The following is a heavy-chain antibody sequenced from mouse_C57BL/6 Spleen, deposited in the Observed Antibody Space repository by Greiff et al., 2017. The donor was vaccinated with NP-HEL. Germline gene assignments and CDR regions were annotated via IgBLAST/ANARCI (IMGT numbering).Heavy chain of an antibody. Sequence: QVQLQQPGAELVKPGASVKLSCKASGYTFTSYWMHWVKQRPGQGLEWIGMLHPNSGSTNYNEKFKSTATLTVDKSSSTAYMQLSSLTSEDSAVYYCARGSYYGSSPGAWFAYWGQGTLVTVSA. D-gene: IGHD1-1*01. CDR2: LHPNSGST. CDR1: GYTFTSYW. V-gene: IGHV1-64*01. J-gene: IGHJ3*01. CDR3: ARGSYYGSSPGAWFAY.